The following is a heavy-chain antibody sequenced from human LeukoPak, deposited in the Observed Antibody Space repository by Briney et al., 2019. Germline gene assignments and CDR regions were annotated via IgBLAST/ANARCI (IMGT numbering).Heavy chain of an antibody. CDR1: GFTFSSYS. D-gene: IGHD3-22*01. J-gene: IGHJ6*02. CDR3: AREEHYDSSGYYYFQQYGMDV. V-gene: IGHV3-48*04. CDR2: ISSSSSTI. Sequence: PPGGSLRLSCAASGFTFSSYSMNWVRQAPGKGLEWVSYISSSSSTIYYADSVKGRFTISRDNAKNSLYLQMNSLRAEDTAVYYCAREEHYDSSGYYYFQQYGMDVWGQGTTVTVSS.